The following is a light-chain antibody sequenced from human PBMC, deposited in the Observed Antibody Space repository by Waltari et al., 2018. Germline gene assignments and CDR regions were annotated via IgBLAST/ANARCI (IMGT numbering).Light chain of an antibody. J-gene: IGKJ1*01. CDR2: WAS. V-gene: IGKV4-1*01. CDR1: QSLLYSSNNKNY. Sequence: QSLLYSSNNKNYLTWYQQKPGQPPNLLIYWASTRESGVPDRFSGSGSGTDFTLTISSLQAEDVAVYYCHQYYTTPWTFGQGTKVEIK. CDR3: HQYYTTPWT.